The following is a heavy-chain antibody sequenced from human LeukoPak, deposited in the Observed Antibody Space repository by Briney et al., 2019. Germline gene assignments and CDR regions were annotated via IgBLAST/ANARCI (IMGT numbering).Heavy chain of an antibody. Sequence: KPSETLSLTCTVSGGSISSSSAYWGWIRQPPGKGLEWIGSIYYRKNTYYNPSLKSRVTISADTSKTQFSLTLGSVSATDTAVYYCASPRGFSYGYFDYWGQGTLVTVSS. CDR1: GGSISSSSAY. D-gene: IGHD5-18*01. J-gene: IGHJ4*02. V-gene: IGHV4-39*01. CDR3: ASPRGFSYGYFDY. CDR2: IYYRKNT.